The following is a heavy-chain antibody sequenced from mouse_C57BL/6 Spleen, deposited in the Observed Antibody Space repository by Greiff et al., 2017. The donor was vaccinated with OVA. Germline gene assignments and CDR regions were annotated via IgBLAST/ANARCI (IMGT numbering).Heavy chain of an antibody. D-gene: IGHD1-1*01. CDR2: IYPRSGNT. CDR1: GYTFTSYG. CDR3: GRCGTTVGWGYFDV. Sequence: QVQLQQSGAELARPGASVKLSCKASGYTFTSYGISWVKQRTGQGLEWIGEIYPRSGNTYYNEKFKGKATLTADKSSSTAYMELRSLTSEDAAVYFCGRCGTTVGWGYFDVWGTGTTVTVSS. V-gene: IGHV1-81*01. J-gene: IGHJ1*03.